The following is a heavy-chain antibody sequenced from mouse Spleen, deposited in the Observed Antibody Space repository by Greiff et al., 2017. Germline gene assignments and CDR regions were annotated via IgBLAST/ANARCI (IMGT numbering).Heavy chain of an antibody. V-gene: IGHV3-6*01. D-gene: IGHD5-1*01. CDR2: ISYDGSN. CDR1: GYSITSGYY. CDR3: ARYLDWYFDV. J-gene: IGHJ1*01. Sequence: DVKLQESGPGLVKPSQSLSLTCSVTGYSITSGYYWNWIRQFPGNKLEWMGYISYDGSNNYNPSLKNRISITRDTSKNQFFLKLNSVTTEDTATYYCARYLDWYFDVWGAGTTVTVSS.